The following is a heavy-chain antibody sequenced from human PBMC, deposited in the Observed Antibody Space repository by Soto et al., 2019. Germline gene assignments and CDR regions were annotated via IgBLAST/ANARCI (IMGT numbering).Heavy chain of an antibody. CDR2: IRSKAYGGTT. J-gene: IGHJ4*02. CDR1: GFTFGDYA. D-gene: IGHD3-22*01. Sequence: PGGSLRLSCTASGFTFGDYAMSWFRQAPGKGLEWVGFIRSKAYGGTTEYAASVKGRFTISRDDSKSIAYLQMNSLKTEDTAVYYCTRVGYYASSGYYYAYWGQGTLVTVSS. V-gene: IGHV3-49*03. CDR3: TRVGYYASSGYYYAY.